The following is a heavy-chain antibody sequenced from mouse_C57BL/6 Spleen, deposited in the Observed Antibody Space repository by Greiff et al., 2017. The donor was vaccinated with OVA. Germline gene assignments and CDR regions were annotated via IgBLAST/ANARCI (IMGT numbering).Heavy chain of an antibody. CDR1: GYPFTSYW. CDR3: ASTPPTGLDY. CDR2: INPSSGYT. D-gene: IGHD4-1*02. J-gene: IGHJ2*01. Sequence: VQLQQPGAELAKPGASVKLSCKASGYPFTSYWMHWVNQRPGQGLEWIGIINPSSGYTKYNQKFKNKATLTADKSSSTAYMKLSSLTSEDSAVYYCASTPPTGLDYWGQGTTLTVAT. V-gene: IGHV1-7*01.